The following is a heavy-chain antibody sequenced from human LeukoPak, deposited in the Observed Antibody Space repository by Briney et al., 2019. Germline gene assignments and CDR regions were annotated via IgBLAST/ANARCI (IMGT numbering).Heavy chain of an antibody. D-gene: IGHD1-26*01. CDR1: GFTVSSNY. CDR3: ARSLGATAY. V-gene: IGHV3-64*01. CDR2: ISSDGTTT. Sequence: GGSLRLSRAASGFTVSSNYMSWVRQAPGKGLEHVSAISSDGTTTHYANSVKGRFTISRDNSKNTLYLQMGSLRADDMAVYYCARSLGATAYWGQGTLVTVSP. J-gene: IGHJ4*02.